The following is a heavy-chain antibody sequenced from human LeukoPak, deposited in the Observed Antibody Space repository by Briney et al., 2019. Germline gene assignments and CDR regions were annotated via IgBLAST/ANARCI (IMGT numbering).Heavy chain of an antibody. D-gene: IGHD2-2*01. CDR1: GFTFSSYS. CDR2: IGISSGNT. V-gene: IGHV3-48*01. J-gene: IGHJ4*02. CDR3: ARDTKYAFDN. Sequence: RRSLRLSCAASGFTFSSYSMNGVRQAPGKVLEWISYIGISSGNTKYADSVKGRFTISGDKAKNSVYLQMNSLRVEDTAVYYCARDTKYAFDNWGQGTLVTVSS.